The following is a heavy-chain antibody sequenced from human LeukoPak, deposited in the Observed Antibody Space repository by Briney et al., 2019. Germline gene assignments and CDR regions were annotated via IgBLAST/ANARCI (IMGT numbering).Heavy chain of an antibody. CDR2: ISSSGSTI. D-gene: IGHD3-10*01. CDR1: GFTFSSYS. Sequence: GGSLRLSCAASGFTFSSYSMNWVRQASGKGLEWVSYISSSGSTIYYADSVKGRFTISRDNAKNSLYLQMNSLRAEDTAVYYCARDLHYYGSGSLSYWGQGTLVTVSS. CDR3: ARDLHYYGSGSLSY. V-gene: IGHV3-48*04. J-gene: IGHJ4*02.